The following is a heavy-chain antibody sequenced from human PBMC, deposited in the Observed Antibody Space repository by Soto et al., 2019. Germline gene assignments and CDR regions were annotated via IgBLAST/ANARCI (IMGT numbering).Heavy chain of an antibody. CDR2: ISYDGSNT. J-gene: IGHJ4*02. CDR3: AKEGGLSGSYNISSSYSFDY. V-gene: IGHV3-30*18. Sequence: GMHWVRQAPGKGLEWVAIISYDGSNTYYADSVKGRFTISRDNSKNTLYLQMNSLRAEDTSVYYCAKEGGLSGSYNISSSYSFDYWGQGTLVTVSS. CDR1: G. D-gene: IGHD1-26*01.